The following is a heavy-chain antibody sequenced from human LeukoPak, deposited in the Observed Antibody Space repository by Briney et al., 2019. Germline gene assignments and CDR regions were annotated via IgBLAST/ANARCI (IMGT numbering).Heavy chain of an antibody. CDR3: AKGAPASGSYATDY. Sequence: GGSLRLSCAASGCTFSSYAMTWVRRAPGKGLEWVSGLSGSGGSKYYADSVKGRFTISRDNTKNTLYLQMNSLRAEDTAVYYCAKGAPASGSYATDYWGQGNLVTVSS. CDR2: LSGSGGSK. D-gene: IGHD3-16*01. J-gene: IGHJ4*02. CDR1: GCTFSSYA. V-gene: IGHV3-23*01.